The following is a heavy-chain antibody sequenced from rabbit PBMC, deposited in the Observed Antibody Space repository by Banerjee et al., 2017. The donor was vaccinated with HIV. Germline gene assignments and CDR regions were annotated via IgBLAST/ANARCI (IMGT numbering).Heavy chain of an antibody. CDR2: IYTDDGDT. V-gene: IGHV1S45*01. D-gene: IGHD6-1*01. J-gene: IGHJ4*01. CDR3: ARDRGYVGVGYASGLNL. Sequence: QEQLVESGGGLVQPEASLTLTCTASGFSFSSSYWICWVRQAPGKGLEWIACIYTDDGDTYYASWAKGRFTISKTSSTTVTLQMTSLTAADTATYFCARDRGYVGVGYASGLNLWGPGTLVTVS. CDR1: GFSFSSSYW.